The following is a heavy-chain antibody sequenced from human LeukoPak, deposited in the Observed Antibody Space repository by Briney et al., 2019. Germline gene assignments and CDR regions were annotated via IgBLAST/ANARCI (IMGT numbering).Heavy chain of an antibody. CDR3: ARDRAVTQVWVEFDS. J-gene: IGHJ5*01. CDR2: IRDSGAT. CDR1: GFSVSNYY. Sequence: GGSLRLSCTGSGFSVSNYYMNWVRQAPGKGLEWVSLIRDSGATFYADSVKGRFTISRDNSKNTIYLQMNRLRVEDTAVYFCARDRAVTQVWVEFDSWGQGTQVTVSS. V-gene: IGHV3-66*03. D-gene: IGHD3-16*01.